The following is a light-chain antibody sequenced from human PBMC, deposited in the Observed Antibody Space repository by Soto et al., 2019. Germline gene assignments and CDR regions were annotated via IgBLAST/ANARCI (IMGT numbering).Light chain of an antibody. J-gene: IGKJ1*01. CDR2: AAS. Sequence: DIQMTQSPSTLSASVGDRVTITCRASESIDSWLAWHQQKPGKAPKLLIYAASSLQSGVPSRFSGSGSGTDFTLTISSLQPEDVATYYCQKYNSAPQTFGQGTKVDI. CDR1: ESIDSW. V-gene: IGKV1-5*01. CDR3: QKYNSAPQT.